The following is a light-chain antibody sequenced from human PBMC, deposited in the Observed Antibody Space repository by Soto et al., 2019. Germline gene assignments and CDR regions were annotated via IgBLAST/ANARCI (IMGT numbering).Light chain of an antibody. J-gene: IGKJ2*01. CDR3: QQYGSSPYT. V-gene: IGKV3-20*01. CDR1: QSVSSSY. Sequence: EIVLTQSPGTLSLSPGDRATLSCRASQSVSSSYLAWYRQKPGQAPRLLIYDASSRATGIPDRFSGSGSGIDFSLIISRLEPEDFAVYYCQQYGSSPYTFGQGTKLEIK. CDR2: DAS.